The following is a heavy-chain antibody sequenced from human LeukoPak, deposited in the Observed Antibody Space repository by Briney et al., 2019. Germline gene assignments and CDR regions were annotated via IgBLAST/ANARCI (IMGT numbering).Heavy chain of an antibody. CDR1: GFTFGDYA. CDR2: IRSKAYGGTT. CDR3: TRFGIAARDHFDY. D-gene: IGHD6-6*01. J-gene: IGHJ4*02. V-gene: IGHV3-49*03. Sequence: GGSLRLPCTASGFTFGDYAMSWFRQAPGKGLEWVGFIRSKAYGGTTEYAASVKGRFTISRDDSKSIAYLQMNSLKTEDTAVYYCTRFGIAARDHFDYWGQGTLVTVSS.